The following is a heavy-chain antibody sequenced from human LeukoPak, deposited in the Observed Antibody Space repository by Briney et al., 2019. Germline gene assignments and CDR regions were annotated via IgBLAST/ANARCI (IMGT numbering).Heavy chain of an antibody. J-gene: IGHJ5*02. CDR2: IIPIFGTA. V-gene: IGHV1-69*01. D-gene: IGHD3-10*01. Sequence: SLTVSCTASGGTFSIYAISWVRQAPGQGLEWMGGIIPIFGTANYAQKFQGRVTITADESTSTAYMELSSLRSEDTAVYYCARVAVRYGEYNWFDPWGQGTLVTVSS. CDR1: GGTFSIYA. CDR3: ARVAVRYGEYNWFDP.